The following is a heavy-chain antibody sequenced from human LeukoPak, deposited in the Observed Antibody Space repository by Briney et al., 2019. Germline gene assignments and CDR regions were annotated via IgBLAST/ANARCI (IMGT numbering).Heavy chain of an antibody. CDR2: ISGSGGST. V-gene: IGHV3-23*01. Sequence: QSGGSLRLSCAASGFTFSSYAMSWVRQAPGKGLEWVSAISGSGGSTYYADSVKGRFTISRDNSKNTLYLQMNSLRAEDTAVYYCASGLAAAGYFDYWGQGTLVTVSS. J-gene: IGHJ4*02. D-gene: IGHD6-13*01. CDR3: ASGLAAAGYFDY. CDR1: GFTFSSYA.